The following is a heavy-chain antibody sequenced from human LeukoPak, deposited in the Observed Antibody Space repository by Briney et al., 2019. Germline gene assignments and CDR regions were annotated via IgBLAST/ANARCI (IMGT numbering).Heavy chain of an antibody. J-gene: IGHJ4*02. Sequence: RASVKVSCKASGYTFTSNHIHWVRQAPGQGLEWMGMIYPRDGSTSYAQKFQGRVTVTRDTSTSTVHMELSGLRSEDTAVYYCARDQEGFDYWGQGTLVTVSS. CDR2: IYPRDGST. CDR1: GYTFTSNH. CDR3: ARDQEGFDY. V-gene: IGHV1-46*01.